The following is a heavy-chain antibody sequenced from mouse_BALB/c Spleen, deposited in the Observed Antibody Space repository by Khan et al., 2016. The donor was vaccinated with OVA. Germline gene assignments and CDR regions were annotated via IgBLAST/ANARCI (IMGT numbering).Heavy chain of an antibody. Sequence: VQLQQSGPELMKPGASVKISCKASGYSFTTYYIHWVKQSLGKSLEWIGYIDPFNGSTTYNQKLKGKATLTVDKSSSTAYMHLSSLTSEDSAVYYCARHVTSSWFAYWGQGTLVTVSA. V-gene: IGHV1S135*01. CDR2: IDPFNGST. D-gene: IGHD2-12*01. J-gene: IGHJ3*01. CDR3: ARHVTSSWFAY. CDR1: GYSFTTYY.